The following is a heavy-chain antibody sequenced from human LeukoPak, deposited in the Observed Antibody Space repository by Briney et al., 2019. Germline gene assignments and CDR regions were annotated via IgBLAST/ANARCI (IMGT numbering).Heavy chain of an antibody. D-gene: IGHD3-22*01. J-gene: IGHJ4*02. CDR3: ARGVGYYYGGESYFDY. CDR1: GFTFSSYW. V-gene: IGHV3-7*01. Sequence: GGPLRLSCAASGFTFSSYWMSWVRQAPGKGLEWVANIKQDGSEKYYVDSVKGRFTISRDNAKNSLYLQMNSLRAEDTAVYYCARGVGYYYGGESYFDYWGQGTLVTVSS. CDR2: IKQDGSEK.